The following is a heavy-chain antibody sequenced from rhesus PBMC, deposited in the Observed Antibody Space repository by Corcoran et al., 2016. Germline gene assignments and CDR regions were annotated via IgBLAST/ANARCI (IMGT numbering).Heavy chain of an antibody. V-gene: IGHV3-54*02. CDR1: GFTFSSYG. CDR3: ARAHWGDYYGYGLDS. Sequence: EVQLVESGGGLVQHGGSLRLSCAASGFTFSSYGMHWVRQAPGKGLEWVAVISYDGSKNYYADSVKDRFTNSRDNSKNMLYLQMNNLKLEDTAVYYCARAHWGDYYGYGLDSWGQGVVVTVSS. J-gene: IGHJ6*01. CDR2: ISYDGSKN. D-gene: IGHD3-34*01.